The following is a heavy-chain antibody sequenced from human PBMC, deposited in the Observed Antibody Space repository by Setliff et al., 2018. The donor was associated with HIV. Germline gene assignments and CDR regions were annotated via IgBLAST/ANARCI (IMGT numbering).Heavy chain of an antibody. CDR3: ARDTAGFDP. V-gene: IGHV3-7*01. J-gene: IGHJ5*02. D-gene: IGHD2-21*02. CDR2: IKEDGSDK. Sequence: GESLKISCAASGFRFTRYWMSWVRQAPGKGLEWVANIKEDGSDKYYADSVKGRFTISRDNAKNSLYLQMDSLRGEDTAVYYCARDTAGFDPWGQGTLVTVSS. CDR1: GFRFTRYW.